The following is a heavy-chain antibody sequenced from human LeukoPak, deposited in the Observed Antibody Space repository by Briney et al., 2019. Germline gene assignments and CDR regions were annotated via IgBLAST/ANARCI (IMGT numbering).Heavy chain of an antibody. CDR3: ARAGYCSGGSCYHYFDY. D-gene: IGHD2-15*01. V-gene: IGHV1-46*01. CDR2: INPSSGGT. CDR1: GYTFTSYY. Sequence: ASVKVSCKASGYTFTSYYMHWVRQAPGQGLEWMGIINPSSGGTSYAQKFQGRVTMTTDTSTSTAYMELRSLRSDDTAVYYCARAGYCSGGSCYHYFDYWGQGTLVTVSS. J-gene: IGHJ4*02.